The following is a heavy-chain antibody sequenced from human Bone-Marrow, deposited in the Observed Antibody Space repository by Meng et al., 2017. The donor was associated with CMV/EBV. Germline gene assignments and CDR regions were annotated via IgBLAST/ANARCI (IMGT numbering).Heavy chain of an antibody. CDR1: GYTFTGYY. Sequence: ASVKVSCKASGYTFTGYYMHWVRQAPGQGLEWMGWINPNSGGTNYAQKFQGRVTMTRDTSISTAYMELSRLRSDDTAVYYCARVPSWVGATTDYGKDVWGQGITVTVSS. CDR3: ARVPSWVGATTDYGKDV. D-gene: IGHD1-26*01. J-gene: IGHJ6*02. CDR2: INPNSGGT. V-gene: IGHV1-2*02.